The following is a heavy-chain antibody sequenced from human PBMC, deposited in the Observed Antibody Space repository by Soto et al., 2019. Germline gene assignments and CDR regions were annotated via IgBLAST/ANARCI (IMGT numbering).Heavy chain of an antibody. CDR3: AKSATVSADIAY. CDR1: AYTFTSYA. CDR2: IKASNGNK. Sequence: ASAKVSCKASAYTFTSYAMHWVRPWPGLRLEVMRWIKASNGNKKYSQQFQGRGTITRHISASTAYMELSSLISEDTAVYYCAKSATVSADIAYWGQGSLVTVSS. V-gene: IGHV1-3*01. D-gene: IGHD2-2*02. J-gene: IGHJ4*02.